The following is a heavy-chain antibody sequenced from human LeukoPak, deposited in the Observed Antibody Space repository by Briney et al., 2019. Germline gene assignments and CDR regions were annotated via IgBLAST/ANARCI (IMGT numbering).Heavy chain of an antibody. V-gene: IGHV1-46*01. CDR2: INPSGGST. D-gene: IGHD1-14*01. CDR1: GYTFTSYY. J-gene: IGHJ6*02. Sequence: ASVKVSCKASGYTFTSYYMHWVRQAPGQGLEWMGIINPSGGSTSYAQKFQGRVTMTRDTSTSTVYMELSSLRSEDTAVYYCARDGGPRSYYYYYGMDVWGQGTTVTVSS. CDR3: ARDGGPRSYYYYYGMDV.